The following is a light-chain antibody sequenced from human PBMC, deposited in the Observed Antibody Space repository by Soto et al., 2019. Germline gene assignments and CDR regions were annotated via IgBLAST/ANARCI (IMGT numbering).Light chain of an antibody. CDR3: QQRSNWPWT. CDR2: DAS. Sequence: EIVLTQSPATLSLSPGERATLSCRASQSVSSYLAWYQQKPGQAPRLLIYDASNRATGIPARFSGSGSGTDSTLTISSLEPEDVVVYYCQQRSNWPWTFGQGTKVEIK. CDR1: QSVSSY. V-gene: IGKV3-11*01. J-gene: IGKJ1*01.